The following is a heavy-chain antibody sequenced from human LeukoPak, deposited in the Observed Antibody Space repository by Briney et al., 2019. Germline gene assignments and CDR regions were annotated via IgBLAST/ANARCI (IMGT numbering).Heavy chain of an antibody. CDR2: ISYDGSNK. Sequence: PGGSLRLSCAASGFTFSSYAMHWVRQAPGKGLEWVAVISYDGSNKYYADSVKGRFTISRDNSKNTLYLQMNSLRAEDTAVYYCATWEDYDFWSGYYGRGFDYWGQGTLVTVSS. V-gene: IGHV3-30-3*01. J-gene: IGHJ4*02. D-gene: IGHD3-3*01. CDR3: ATWEDYDFWSGYYGRGFDY. CDR1: GFTFSSYA.